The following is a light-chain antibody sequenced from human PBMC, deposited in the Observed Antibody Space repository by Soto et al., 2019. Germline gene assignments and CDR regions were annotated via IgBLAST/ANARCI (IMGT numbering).Light chain of an antibody. V-gene: IGKV3-11*01. CDR3: QQFSSYPLT. CDR1: QSVSSY. Sequence: ELVWTQSPATLSLSPGERDPRSGRGSQSVSSYLAWYQQTPGQADRLLIYGGYSRATGIPVRFSGSASETDFPPTITRPEPEDFATYYCQQFSSYPLTFGGGTEVDI. CDR2: GGY. J-gene: IGKJ4*01.